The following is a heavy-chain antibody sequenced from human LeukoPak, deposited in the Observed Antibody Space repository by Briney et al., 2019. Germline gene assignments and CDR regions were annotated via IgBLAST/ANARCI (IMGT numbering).Heavy chain of an antibody. Sequence: GGSLRLSCAASGFTFSSYAMHWVRQAPGKGLEYVSAISNNGGSTFYANSVKGRFTISRDNSKNTLYLHMNSLRAEDTAVYYCAKSVRFEDYTNLPFDYWGQGTVVTVSS. CDR1: GFTFSSYA. CDR2: ISNNGGST. D-gene: IGHD3-10*01. CDR3: AKSVRFEDYTNLPFDY. J-gene: IGHJ4*02. V-gene: IGHV3-64*01.